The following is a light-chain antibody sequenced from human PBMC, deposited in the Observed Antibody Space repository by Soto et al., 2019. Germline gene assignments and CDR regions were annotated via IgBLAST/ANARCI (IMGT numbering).Light chain of an antibody. J-gene: IGKJ5*01. Sequence: EIVLTQSPATLSLSPGESATLSCRASQSVSSYLAWYQQKPGQAPRLLIYDASNRATGIPARFSGSGSVTVCTLTISSLEPEDFAVYFCQQRSNWPITFGQGTRLEIK. CDR2: DAS. CDR1: QSVSSY. CDR3: QQRSNWPIT. V-gene: IGKV3-11*01.